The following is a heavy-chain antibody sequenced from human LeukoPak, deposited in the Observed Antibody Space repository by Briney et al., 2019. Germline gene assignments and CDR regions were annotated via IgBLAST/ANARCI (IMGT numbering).Heavy chain of an antibody. J-gene: IGHJ6*03. CDR1: GFTFSSYA. Sequence: GGSLRLSCAASGFTFSSYAMSWVRQAPGKGLEWVSYISSSGSTIYYADSVKGRFTISRDNAKNSLYLQMNSLRAEDTAVYYCARVLYGGSYSWCMDVWGKGTTVTVSS. V-gene: IGHV3-48*04. CDR2: ISSSGSTI. CDR3: ARVLYGGSYSWCMDV. D-gene: IGHD1-26*01.